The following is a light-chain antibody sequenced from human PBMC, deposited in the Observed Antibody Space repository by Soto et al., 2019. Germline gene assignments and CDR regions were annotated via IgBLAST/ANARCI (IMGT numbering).Light chain of an antibody. CDR1: QGISDY. V-gene: IGKV1-27*01. Sequence: DIQMTQSPPSLSASVGDRVTITCRASQGISDYLAWYQQKAGKVPKLLVYSASTLQSGVPSRFSGSGSGTDFTLTISSLQPEDVATYYCHRYSSAPLTFGGGTKVEIK. CDR2: SAS. CDR3: HRYSSAPLT. J-gene: IGKJ4*01.